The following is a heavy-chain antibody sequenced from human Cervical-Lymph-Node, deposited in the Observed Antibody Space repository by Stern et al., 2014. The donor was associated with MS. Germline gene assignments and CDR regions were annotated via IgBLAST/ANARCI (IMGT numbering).Heavy chain of an antibody. V-gene: IGHV1-46*01. CDR1: GYTFTSYY. J-gene: IGHJ4*02. CDR2: INPSGGST. D-gene: IGHD3-22*01. Sequence: VHLVESGAEVKKPGASVKVSCKASGYTFTSYYMHWVRQAPGQGLEWMGIINPSGGSTSYAQKFQGRVTMTRDTSTSTVYMELSSLRSEDTAVYYCASAYYYDSSGYYAFDYWGQGTLVTVSS. CDR3: ASAYYYDSSGYYAFDY.